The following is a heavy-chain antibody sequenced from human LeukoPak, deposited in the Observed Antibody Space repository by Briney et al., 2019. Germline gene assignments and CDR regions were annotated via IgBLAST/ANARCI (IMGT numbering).Heavy chain of an antibody. J-gene: IGHJ5*02. D-gene: IGHD1-26*01. CDR2: INHSGST. CDR1: GGSLSGYY. CDR3: ASLQYIVYSGTYYDWFDP. V-gene: IGHV4-34*01. Sequence: PSETLSLTCAVYGGSLSGYYWSWIRQPPGKGLEWIGEINHSGSTNYNPSLKSRVTISLDTSKNQFSLKLSSVTAADTAVYYCASLQYIVYSGTYYDWFDPWGQGTLVTVSS.